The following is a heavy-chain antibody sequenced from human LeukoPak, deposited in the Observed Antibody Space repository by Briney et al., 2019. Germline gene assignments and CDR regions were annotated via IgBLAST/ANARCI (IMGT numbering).Heavy chain of an antibody. Sequence: SETLSPTCNVSGASISFYYWNWIRQTPGEGLQWIGYVYSSGRSDSNPSLKSRVTISLDASRSQFSLRLTSVTAADTGVYYCARRGDSAPYFDSWGPGTVVTVSS. V-gene: IGHV4-4*09. J-gene: IGHJ4*02. CDR3: ARRGDSAPYFDS. CDR2: VYSSGRS. D-gene: IGHD2-21*02. CDR1: GASISFYY.